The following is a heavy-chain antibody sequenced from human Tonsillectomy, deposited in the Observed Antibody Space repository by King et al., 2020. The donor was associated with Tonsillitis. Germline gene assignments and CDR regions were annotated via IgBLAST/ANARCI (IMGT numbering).Heavy chain of an antibody. CDR2: IWSDGSHK. D-gene: IGHD3-22*01. Sequence: VQLVESGGGVVQPGRSLRLTCAASGFTFSSYDMHWVRQAPGKGLEWVAVIWSDGSHKYYVDSVKGRFTISRDNSKNTLYLQMNSLRAGDTAVYYCAKEVIPKSPARFLDFWGQGTLVTVSS. CDR3: AKEVIPKSPARFLDF. V-gene: IGHV3-33*06. J-gene: IGHJ4*02. CDR1: GFTFSSYD.